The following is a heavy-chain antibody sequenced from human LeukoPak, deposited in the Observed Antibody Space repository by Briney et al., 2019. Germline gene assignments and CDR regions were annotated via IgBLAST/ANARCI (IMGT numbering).Heavy chain of an antibody. V-gene: IGHV3-74*01. CDR2: INSGGSST. J-gene: IGHJ4*02. CDR3: ARSSGSYYPADY. Sequence: GGSLRLSCAASGFTFSNYEMNWVRQAPGKGLVWVSRINSGGSSTSYADSVKGRFTISRDNAKNTLYLQMNSLRAEDTAVYYCARSSGSYYPADYWGQGTLVTVSS. D-gene: IGHD1-26*01. CDR1: GFTFSNYE.